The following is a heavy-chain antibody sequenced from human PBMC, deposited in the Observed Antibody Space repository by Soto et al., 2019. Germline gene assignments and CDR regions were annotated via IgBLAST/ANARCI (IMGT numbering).Heavy chain of an antibody. J-gene: IGHJ4*02. D-gene: IGHD2-15*01. CDR3: TTGVVVVVAAYRDY. Sequence: GSLRLSCAASGFTFSNAWMSWVRQAPGKGVEWVGRIKSKTDGATTDYAAPVKGRFTISRDESKNTLYLQMNSLKTEDAAVYYCTTGVVVVVAAYRDYWGQGTLVTVSS. CDR1: GFTFSNAW. CDR2: IKSKTDGATT. V-gene: IGHV3-15*01.